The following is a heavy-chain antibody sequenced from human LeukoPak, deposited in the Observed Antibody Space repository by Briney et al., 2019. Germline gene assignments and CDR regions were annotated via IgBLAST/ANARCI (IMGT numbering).Heavy chain of an antibody. CDR2: MYYSGST. D-gene: IGHD2/OR15-2a*01. CDR1: GGSFSSGDYY. CDR3: ARDLSYVDGDHYFDY. Sequence: SETLSLTCTVSGGSFSSGDYYWSWIRQPPGKGLEWIGYMYYSGSTYYNPSLKSRVTISVDTSKNQFSLKLSSVTAADTAVYYCARDLSYVDGDHYFDYWGQGTLVTVSS. V-gene: IGHV4-30-4*01. J-gene: IGHJ4*02.